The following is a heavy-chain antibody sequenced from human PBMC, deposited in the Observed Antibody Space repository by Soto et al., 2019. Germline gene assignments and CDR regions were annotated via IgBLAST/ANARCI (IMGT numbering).Heavy chain of an antibody. CDR3: AHRVLRTVFGLVTTTAIYFDF. V-gene: IGHV2-5*02. D-gene: IGHD3-3*01. CDR1: GFSLTTSGVG. Sequence: QITLNESGPTLVKPTQTLTLTCTFSGFSLTTSGVGVGWIRQSPGKAPEWLALIYWDDDKRYSPSLKSRLTTTTDTSKNQVVLTMANLDPADTATYYCAHRVLRTVFGLVTTTAIYFDFWGQGTPVAVSS. J-gene: IGHJ4*02. CDR2: IYWDDDK.